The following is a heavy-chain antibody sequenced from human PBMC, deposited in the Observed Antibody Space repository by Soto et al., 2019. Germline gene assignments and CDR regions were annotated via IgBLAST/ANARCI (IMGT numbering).Heavy chain of an antibody. D-gene: IGHD3-16*01. V-gene: IGHV3-23*01. CDR2: ISGSGDGT. J-gene: IGHJ4*02. Sequence: GGSLRLSCAASGFTFSNYALSWVRQAPGKGLEWVSAISGSGDGTYYADSVKGRFTISRDNSKDTVSLQMNSLRVEDTALYYCAKETPLSGSFITLDYWGQGTLVTVSS. CDR3: AKETPLSGSFITLDY. CDR1: GFTFSNYA.